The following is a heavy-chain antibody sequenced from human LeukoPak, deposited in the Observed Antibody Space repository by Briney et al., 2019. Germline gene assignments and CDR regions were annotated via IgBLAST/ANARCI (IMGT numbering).Heavy chain of an antibody. CDR3: ARAAFTWELLYYFDY. D-gene: IGHD1-26*01. CDR2: IYHSGST. Sequence: SGTLSLTCAVSGGSISSSNWWSWVRQPPGKGLEWIGEIYHSGSTNYNPSLKSRVTISVDKSKNQFSLKLSSVTAADTAVYYCARAAFTWELLYYFDYWGQGTLVTVSS. J-gene: IGHJ4*02. V-gene: IGHV4-4*02. CDR1: GGSISSSNW.